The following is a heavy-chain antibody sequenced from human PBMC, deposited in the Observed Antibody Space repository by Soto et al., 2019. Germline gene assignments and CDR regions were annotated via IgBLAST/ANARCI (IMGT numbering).Heavy chain of an antibody. Sequence: QVQLVQSGAEVQKPGSSVKVSCKASGGTFSSYAISWVRQAPGQGLEWMGGIIPIFGTANYEQKFQGIVTITADEATSTAYMALSSLRSEDTAGHYCARVRVRFLEWLGSEGWGQGTLVTVSS. V-gene: IGHV1-69*12. CDR3: ARVRVRFLEWLGSEG. D-gene: IGHD3-3*01. CDR2: IIPIFGTA. J-gene: IGHJ4*02. CDR1: GGTFSSYA.